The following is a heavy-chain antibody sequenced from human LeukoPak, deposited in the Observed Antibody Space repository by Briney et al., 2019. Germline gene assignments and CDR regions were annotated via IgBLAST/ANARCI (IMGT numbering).Heavy chain of an antibody. Sequence: GSLRLSCAASGFTFSSYSMNWVRQAPGKGLEWVSSISSSSSYIYYADSVKGRFTISRDNAKNSLYLQMNSLRAEDTAVYYCARDPSDGYKDYWGQGTLVTVSS. J-gene: IGHJ4*02. V-gene: IGHV3-21*01. CDR1: GFTFSSYS. D-gene: IGHD5-24*01. CDR3: ARDPSDGYKDY. CDR2: ISSSSSYI.